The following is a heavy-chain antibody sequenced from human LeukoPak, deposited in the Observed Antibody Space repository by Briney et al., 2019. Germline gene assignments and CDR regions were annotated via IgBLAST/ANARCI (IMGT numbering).Heavy chain of an antibody. V-gene: IGHV3-30*04. CDR1: GFTFSSYA. D-gene: IGHD2/OR15-2a*01. CDR2: ITYDGSNK. CDR3: ARDLLGLPFDY. Sequence: GGSLRLSCAASGFTFSSYAMHWVRQAPGKGLEGVAVITYDGSNKYYADSVKGRFTISRDNSKNTLYLQMNSLRAEDTAVYYCARDLLGLPFDYWGQGTLVTVSS. J-gene: IGHJ4*02.